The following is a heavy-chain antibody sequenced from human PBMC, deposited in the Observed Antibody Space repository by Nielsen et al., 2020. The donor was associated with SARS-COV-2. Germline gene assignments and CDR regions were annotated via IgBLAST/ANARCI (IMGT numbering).Heavy chain of an antibody. V-gene: IGHV3-9*01. CDR3: AKVDYYGSGTY. D-gene: IGHD3-10*01. J-gene: IGHJ4*02. CDR2: ISWNSGSV. Sequence: SLKISCAASGLTFDDYAMHWVRQAPGKGLEWVSGISWNSGSVGYADSVKGRFTMSRDNAKNSLYLQMNSLRAEDTALYYCAKVDYYGSGTYWGQGTLVTVSS. CDR1: GLTFDDYA.